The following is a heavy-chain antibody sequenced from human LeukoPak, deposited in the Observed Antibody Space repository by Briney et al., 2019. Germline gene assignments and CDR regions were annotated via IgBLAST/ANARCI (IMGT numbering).Heavy chain of an antibody. D-gene: IGHD3-22*01. V-gene: IGHV4-39*07. CDR1: GGSISSSSYY. J-gene: IGHJ4*02. CDR2: IYYSGST. CDR3: ARVLDSSVENYYFDY. Sequence: SETLSLTCTVSGGSISSSSYYWGWIRQPSGKGLEWIGSIYYSGSTYYNPSLKSRVTISVDTSKNQFSLKLSSVTAADTAVYYCARVLDSSVENYYFDYWGQGTLVTVSS.